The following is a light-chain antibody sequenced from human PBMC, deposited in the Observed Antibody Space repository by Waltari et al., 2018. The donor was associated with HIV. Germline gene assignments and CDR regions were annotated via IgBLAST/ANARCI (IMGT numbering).Light chain of an antibody. CDR1: QSVSSN. V-gene: IGKV3-15*01. CDR3: QQYNNWPPLT. J-gene: IGKJ4*01. Sequence: EIVMTQSPATLSVSPGERATLSCRASQSVSSNLAWYQQKPGQAPRPLIYGASTRATCIPARFSGSGSGTEFTLTISSLQSEDFAVYYCQQYNNWPPLTFGGGTKVEIK. CDR2: GAS.